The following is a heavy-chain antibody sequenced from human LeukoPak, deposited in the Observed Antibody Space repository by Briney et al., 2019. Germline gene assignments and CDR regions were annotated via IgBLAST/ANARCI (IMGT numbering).Heavy chain of an antibody. V-gene: IGHV3-48*03. CDR3: ARVGPNRNNFDY. J-gene: IGHJ4*02. D-gene: IGHD1-14*01. CDR1: GFTFSSYE. CDR2: IGSSGSAL. Sequence: PGGSLRLSCTASGFTFSSYEMNWVRQAPGKGLEWVSYIGSSGSALYYADSVKRRFTISRDNAKNSLYLQLNSLRAEDTAVYYCARVGPNRNNFDYWGQGTLVTVSS.